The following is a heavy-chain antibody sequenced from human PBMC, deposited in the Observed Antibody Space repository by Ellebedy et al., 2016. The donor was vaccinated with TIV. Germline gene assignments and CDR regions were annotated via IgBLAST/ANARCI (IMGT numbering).Heavy chain of an antibody. CDR1: GFTVSSNY. V-gene: IGHV3-53*01. J-gene: IGHJ4*02. D-gene: IGHD1-1*01. CDR3: VTYNRREFEY. CDR2: IYSGGST. Sequence: GGSLRLXXEASGFTVSSNYINWVRQAPGKGLDWVSVIYSGGSTFYADSVKGRFTVSRDDSKNTLYLQMNSLRAEDTAVYYCVTYNRREFEYWGQGTLVTVSS.